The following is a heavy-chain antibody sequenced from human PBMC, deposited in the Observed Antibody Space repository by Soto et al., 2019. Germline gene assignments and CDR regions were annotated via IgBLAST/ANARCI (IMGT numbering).Heavy chain of an antibody. D-gene: IGHD3-22*01. CDR3: ARDPYYYDSSGPHDAFDI. Sequence: SVNVSSKASGGTFSIYAISWVRQAPGQGLEWMGGIIPIFGTANYAQKFQGRVTITADESTSTAYMELSSLRSEDTAVYYCARDPYYYDSSGPHDAFDIWGQGTMVTVSS. CDR1: GGTFSIYA. J-gene: IGHJ3*02. CDR2: IIPIFGTA. V-gene: IGHV1-69*13.